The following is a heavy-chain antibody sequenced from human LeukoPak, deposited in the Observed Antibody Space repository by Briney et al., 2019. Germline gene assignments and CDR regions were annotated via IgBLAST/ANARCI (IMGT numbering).Heavy chain of an antibody. CDR3: AREVLDSSGHAADAFDI. V-gene: IGHV4-4*02. CDR2: VHLDGRT. D-gene: IGHD3-22*01. Sequence: PSEALSLTCDVSGGSVTSTNWWTWVRQPPGKGLEWIGEVHLDGRTNYNPSLKSRLIMSVDLPENHISLKLTSVTAADTAVYYCAREVLDSSGHAADAFDIWGQGTMVTVSS. CDR1: GGSVTSTNW. J-gene: IGHJ3*02.